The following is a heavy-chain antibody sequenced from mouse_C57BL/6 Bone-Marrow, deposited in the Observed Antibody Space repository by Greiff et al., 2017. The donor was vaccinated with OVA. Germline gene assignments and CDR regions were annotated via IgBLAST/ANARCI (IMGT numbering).Heavy chain of an antibody. V-gene: IGHV14-4*01. CDR2: IDPENGDT. Sequence: VQLQQSGAELVRPGASVKLSCTASGFNIKDDYMHWVKQRPEQGLEWIGWIDPENGDTEYASKFQGKATITADTSSNIAYLQLSSLTSEDTAVYYCTTRTTVVDWYFDVWGTGTTVTVSS. CDR1: GFNIKDDY. D-gene: IGHD1-1*01. CDR3: TTRTTVVDWYFDV. J-gene: IGHJ1*03.